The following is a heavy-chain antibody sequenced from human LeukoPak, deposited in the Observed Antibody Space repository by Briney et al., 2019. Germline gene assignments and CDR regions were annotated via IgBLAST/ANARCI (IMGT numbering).Heavy chain of an antibody. CDR2: ISSNGGST. CDR3: ASSTDYGGNRFDY. D-gene: IGHD4-23*01. Sequence: GGSLRLSCAASGFTFSSYAMHWVRQAPGKGLEYVSAISSNGGSTYYANSVKGRFTISRDNYKNTLYLQMNSLRAEDTAVYYCASSTDYGGNRFDYWGQGTLVTVSS. CDR1: GFTFSSYA. J-gene: IGHJ4*02. V-gene: IGHV3-64*01.